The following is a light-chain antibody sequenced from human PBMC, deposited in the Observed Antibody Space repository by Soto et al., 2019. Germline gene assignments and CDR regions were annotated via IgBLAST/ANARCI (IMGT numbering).Light chain of an antibody. Sequence: ETVLTQSPATLSLSPGERATLSCRASESVDIYLAWYQQKPGQAPRLLIYDTSNRAAGIPGRFSGSGSGTDFTLTISSLEPEDFGVYYCQQRRNWPPLTFGGGTRVEIK. CDR2: DTS. CDR3: QQRRNWPPLT. CDR1: ESVDIY. J-gene: IGKJ4*01. V-gene: IGKV3-11*01.